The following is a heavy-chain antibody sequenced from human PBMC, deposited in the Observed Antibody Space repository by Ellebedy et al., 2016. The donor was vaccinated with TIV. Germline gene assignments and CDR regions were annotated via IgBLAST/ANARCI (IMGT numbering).Heavy chain of an antibody. CDR3: ARDMSYGDYDY. CDR1: GFTVSSNY. V-gene: IGHV3-53*01. CDR2: IYSGGST. Sequence: GESLKISCAASGFTVSSNYMSWVRQAPGKGLEWVSVIYSGGSTSYADSVKGRFTISRDNSKNTLYLQMHSLRAEDTAVYYCARDMSYGDYDYWGQGTLVTVSS. D-gene: IGHD4-17*01. J-gene: IGHJ4*02.